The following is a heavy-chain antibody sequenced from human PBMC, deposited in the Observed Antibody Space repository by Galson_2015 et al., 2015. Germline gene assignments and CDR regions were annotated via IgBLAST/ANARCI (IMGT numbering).Heavy chain of an antibody. Sequence: SLRLSCAASGFTFSDYYMSWIRQAPGKGLEWVSYISSSGSTIYYADSVKGRFTISRDNAKNSLYLQMNSLRAEDTAVYYCARYSSGWIPAFDIWGQGTLVTVSS. D-gene: IGHD6-19*01. CDR1: GFTFSDYY. J-gene: IGHJ4*02. V-gene: IGHV3-11*01. CDR2: ISSSGSTI. CDR3: ARYSSGWIPAFDI.